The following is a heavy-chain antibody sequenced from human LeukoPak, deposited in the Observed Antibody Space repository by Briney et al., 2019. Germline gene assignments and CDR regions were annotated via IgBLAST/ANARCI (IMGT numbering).Heavy chain of an antibody. D-gene: IGHD2-15*01. V-gene: IGHV4-31*03. CDR1: GGSISSGGYY. J-gene: IGHJ4*02. CDR3: ARGNEYTWWQ. CDR2: IYYSGST. Sequence: SETLSLTCTVSGGSISSGGYYWSWIRQHPGKGLEWIGYIYYSGSTYYNPSLKSRVTISVDKPKSQFSLKLTSVTAADTAIYYCARGNEYTWWQWSQGTLVTVSS.